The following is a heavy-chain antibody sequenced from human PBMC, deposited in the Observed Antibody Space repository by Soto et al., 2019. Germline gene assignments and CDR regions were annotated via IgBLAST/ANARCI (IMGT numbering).Heavy chain of an antibody. CDR3: ASPGTSGYENDAFDI. J-gene: IGHJ3*02. Sequence: ASEKVSCKASGYTFTSYGISWVRQAPGQGLEWMGWISAYNGNTNYAQKLQGRVTMTTDTSTSTAYMELRSLRSDDTAVYYCASPGTSGYENDAFDIWGQGTMVT. CDR2: ISAYNGNT. V-gene: IGHV1-18*01. D-gene: IGHD5-12*01. CDR1: GYTFTSYG.